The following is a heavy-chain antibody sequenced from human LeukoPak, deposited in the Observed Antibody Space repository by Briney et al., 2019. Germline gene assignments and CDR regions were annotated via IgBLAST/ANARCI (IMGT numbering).Heavy chain of an antibody. CDR3: ARRIVVITTLDY. Sequence: SETLSLTCAVYGGSFSGYYWGWIRQPPGKGLEWIGEINHSGSTNYNPSLKSRVTISVDTSKNQFSLKLSSVTAADTAVYYCARRIVVITTLDYWGQGTLVTVSS. CDR2: INHSGST. V-gene: IGHV4-34*01. J-gene: IGHJ4*02. D-gene: IGHD3-22*01. CDR1: GGSFSGYY.